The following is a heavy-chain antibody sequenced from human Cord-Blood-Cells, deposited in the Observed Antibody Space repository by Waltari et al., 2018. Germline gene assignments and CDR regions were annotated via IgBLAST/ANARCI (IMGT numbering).Heavy chain of an antibody. CDR1: GFTFSSYS. CDR2: ISSSSSYI. CDR3: ASSKTGLRAFDI. Sequence: EVQLVESGGGLVKPGGSLRLSCAASGFTFSSYSMNWVRQAPGKGLEWVSSISSSSSYIYYADSVKGRFTISRDNAKNSLYLQMNSLRAEDTAVYYCASSKTGLRAFDIWGQGTMVTVSS. V-gene: IGHV3-21*01. J-gene: IGHJ3*02. D-gene: IGHD7-27*01.